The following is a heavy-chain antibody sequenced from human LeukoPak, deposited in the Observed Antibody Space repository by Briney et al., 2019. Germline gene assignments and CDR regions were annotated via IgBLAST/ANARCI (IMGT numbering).Heavy chain of an antibody. J-gene: IGHJ4*02. CDR2: MDPKSGNT. V-gene: IGHV1-8*03. CDR1: GYTFTGYY. CDR3: ARVDGSPDY. D-gene: IGHD2-15*01. Sequence: ASVKVSCKASGYTFTGYYMHWVRQATGQGLEWMGWMDPKSGNTGHAQKFQGRVTITRDTSISTVCMELSSLRSEDTAVYFCARVDGSPDYWGQGTLVTVSS.